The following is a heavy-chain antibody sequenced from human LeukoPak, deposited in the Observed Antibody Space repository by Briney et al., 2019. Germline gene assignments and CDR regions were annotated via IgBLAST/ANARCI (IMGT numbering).Heavy chain of an antibody. J-gene: IGHJ5*02. V-gene: IGHV1-18*01. CDR2: ISAYNGNT. CDR3: ARDRDGSLETSWFDP. Sequence: GASVKVSCKASGYTFTSYGISWVRQSPGQALEWIVWISAYNGNTNYAQKLQGRVTMTTDTSTSTAYMELRSLRSDDTAVYYCARDRDGSLETSWFDPWGQGTLVTVSS. CDR1: GYTFTSYG. D-gene: IGHD1-26*01.